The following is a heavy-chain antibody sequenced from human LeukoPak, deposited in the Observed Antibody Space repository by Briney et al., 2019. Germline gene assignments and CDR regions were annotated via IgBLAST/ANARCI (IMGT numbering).Heavy chain of an antibody. CDR1: GFTFSSYA. CDR3: AKNAYCTNGGCTMYYFDY. Sequence: GGSLRLSCAASGFTFSSYAMSWVRQAPGKGLEWVSAISGSGVNTDYADPVKGRFTISRDNSKNTLYLQMNSLRAEDTAVYYCAKNAYCTNGGCTMYYFDYWGQGTLVTVSS. CDR2: ISGSGVNT. V-gene: IGHV3-23*01. J-gene: IGHJ4*02. D-gene: IGHD2-8*01.